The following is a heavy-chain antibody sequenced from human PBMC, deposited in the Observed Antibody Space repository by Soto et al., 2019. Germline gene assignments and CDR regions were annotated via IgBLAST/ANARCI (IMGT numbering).Heavy chain of an antibody. D-gene: IGHD4-17*01. V-gene: IGHV3-13*04. J-gene: IGHJ2*01. CDR3: AREMADTATSSWSLDL. Sequence: EVQLVESGGALVQPGGSLRLSCAVSGSIFSTYDMHWVRQATGEGLEWVAGIGTAGDTYYGDSVRGRFIISRENAKNSLYLQMNSLTAGDTAVYYSAREMADTATSSWSLDLWGRGTLVTVSS. CDR1: GSIFSTYD. CDR2: IGTAGDT.